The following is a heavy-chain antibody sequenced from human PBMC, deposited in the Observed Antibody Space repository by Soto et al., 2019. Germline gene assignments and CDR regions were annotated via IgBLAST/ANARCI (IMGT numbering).Heavy chain of an antibody. D-gene: IGHD3-10*01. CDR3: AKSFWSGLLWFGELSTVDY. V-gene: IGHV3-23*01. J-gene: IGHJ4*02. Sequence: SVKGRFTISRDNSKNTLYLQMNSLRADDTAVHYCAKSFWSGLLWFGELSTVDYWGQGTLVTVSS.